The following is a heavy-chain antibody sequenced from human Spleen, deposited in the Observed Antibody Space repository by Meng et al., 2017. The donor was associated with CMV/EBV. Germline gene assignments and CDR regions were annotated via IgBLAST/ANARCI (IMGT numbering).Heavy chain of an antibody. Sequence: GESLKISCAASGFSFSTHNMNWVRQDPGKGLEWVSSIDISSTYIYYADSVKGRFTISSDDAKNSLYLQMNSLRADDTAVYYCARGPVGGTSGFDYWGQGTLVTVSS. J-gene: IGHJ4*02. D-gene: IGHD3-10*01. V-gene: IGHV3-21*06. CDR2: IDISSTYI. CDR1: GFSFSTHN. CDR3: ARGPVGGTSGFDY.